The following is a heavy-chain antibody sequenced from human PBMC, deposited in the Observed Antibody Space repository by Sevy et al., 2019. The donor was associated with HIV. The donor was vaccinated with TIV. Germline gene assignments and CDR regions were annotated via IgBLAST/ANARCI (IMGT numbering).Heavy chain of an antibody. CDR3: ASPDMARKGGYFQH. V-gene: IGHV1-8*01. CDR2: MNPNSRNT. D-gene: IGHD3-10*01. Sequence: APVKVSCKASGYTFTSYDINWVRQATGQGLEWMGWMNPNSRNTGYAQKFQGRVTMTRNTSISTAYMELSSLRYEDTAVYYCASPDMARKGGYFQHWGQGTVVTVSS. J-gene: IGHJ1*01. CDR1: GYTFTSYD.